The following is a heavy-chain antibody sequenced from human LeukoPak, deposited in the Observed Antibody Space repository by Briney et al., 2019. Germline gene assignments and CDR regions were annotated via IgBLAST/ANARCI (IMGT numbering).Heavy chain of an antibody. CDR3: AKDGRGGMDV. Sequence: QPGGSLRLSCAASGFTFSSYGMHWVRQAPGKGLEWVAVISYDGSNKYYADSVEGRFTISRDNSKNTLYLQMNSLRAEDTAVYYCAKDGRGGMDVWGKGTTVTVSS. V-gene: IGHV3-30*18. J-gene: IGHJ6*04. CDR1: GFTFSSYG. CDR2: ISYDGSNK. D-gene: IGHD1-1*01.